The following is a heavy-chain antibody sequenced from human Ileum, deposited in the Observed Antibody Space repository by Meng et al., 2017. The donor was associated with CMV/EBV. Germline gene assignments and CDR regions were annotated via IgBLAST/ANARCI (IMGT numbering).Heavy chain of an antibody. D-gene: IGHD1-26*01. Sequence: QWKRPKSGPGLVKPSQTLSLTCTASDGSISSGSYQWSWVRQPAGKGLEWIGRIYSSGNTNYNPSLKSRVTISVDTSKNQFSLRLSSVTAADTAVYFCARVGSSFFDPWGQGTLVTVSS. V-gene: IGHV4-61*02. CDR2: IYSSGNT. CDR1: DGSISSGSYQ. CDR3: ARVGSSFFDP. J-gene: IGHJ5*02.